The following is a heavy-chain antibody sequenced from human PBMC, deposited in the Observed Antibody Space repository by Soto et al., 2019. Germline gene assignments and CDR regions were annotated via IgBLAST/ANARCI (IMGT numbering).Heavy chain of an antibody. CDR2: IKHDGSER. D-gene: IGHD2-8*02. CDR3: ARGYWPYHYYMDV. Sequence: QPGGSLRLSCAASGFTFSSYWMSWVRQAPGKGLEWVANIKHDGSERYYADSVKGRFTISRDNAKNSLYLQMNSLRVEDTAVYFCARGYWPYHYYMDVWGKGTTVTVSS. V-gene: IGHV3-7*01. J-gene: IGHJ6*03. CDR1: GFTFSSYW.